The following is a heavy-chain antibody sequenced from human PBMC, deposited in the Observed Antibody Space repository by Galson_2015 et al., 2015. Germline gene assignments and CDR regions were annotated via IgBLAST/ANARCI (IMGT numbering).Heavy chain of an antibody. Sequence: SLRLSCAASGFTFSSYGMHWVRQAPGKGLEWVAVISYDGSNKYYADSVKGRFTISRDNSKNTLYLQMNSLRAEDTAVYYCAKDSQLTGQIDYWGQGTLVTVSS. D-gene: IGHD7-27*01. V-gene: IGHV3-30*18. CDR1: GFTFSSYG. J-gene: IGHJ4*02. CDR3: AKDSQLTGQIDY. CDR2: ISYDGSNK.